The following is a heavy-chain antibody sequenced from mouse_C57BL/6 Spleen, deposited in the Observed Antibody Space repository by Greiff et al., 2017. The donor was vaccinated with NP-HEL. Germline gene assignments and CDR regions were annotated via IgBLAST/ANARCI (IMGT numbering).Heavy chain of an antibody. CDR1: GFTFNTYA. CDR2: IRSKSSNYAT. Sequence: EVQVVESGGGLVQPKGSLKLSCAASGFTFNTYAMHWVRQAPGKGLEWVARIRSKSSNYATYYADSVKDRFTISRDDSQSMLYLQMNNLKTEDTAMYYCVRDLDYDYDFAYWGQGTLVTVSA. J-gene: IGHJ3*01. CDR3: VRDLDYDYDFAY. D-gene: IGHD2-4*01. V-gene: IGHV10-3*01.